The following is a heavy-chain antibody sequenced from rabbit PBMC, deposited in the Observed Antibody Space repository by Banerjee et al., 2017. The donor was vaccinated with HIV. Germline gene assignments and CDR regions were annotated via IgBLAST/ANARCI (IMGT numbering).Heavy chain of an antibody. V-gene: IGHV1S45*01. CDR2: IYTSGGST. CDR3: ARDYVSDSAVIFNL. CDR1: GFSFSSSYY. D-gene: IGHD5-1*01. Sequence: QQQLEESGGDLVKPEGSLTLTCTASGFSFSSSYYMCWVRQAPGKGLEWIGCIYTSGGSTWYASWVNGRFTISKTSSTTVTLQMTALTAADTATYFCARDYVSDSAVIFNLWGPGTLVTVS. J-gene: IGHJ4*01.